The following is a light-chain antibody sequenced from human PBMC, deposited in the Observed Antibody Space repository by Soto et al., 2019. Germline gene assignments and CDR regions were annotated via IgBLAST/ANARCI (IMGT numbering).Light chain of an antibody. V-gene: IGKV1-5*01. CDR1: QSVRGS. J-gene: IGKJ1*01. CDR2: DVS. CDR3: QQFYMGWT. Sequence: DIQMTQSPSTLSASVGDRVTITCRASQSVRGSLAWYQQQPGKAPKLLIYDVSNLESGAPSRFSAFGSGTEFTLSISSLQPDDFGTYYCQQFYMGWTFGQGTRVDLK.